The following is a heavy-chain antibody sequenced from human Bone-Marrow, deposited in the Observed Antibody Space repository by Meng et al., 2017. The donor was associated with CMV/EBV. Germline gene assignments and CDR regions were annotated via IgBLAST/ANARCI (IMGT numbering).Heavy chain of an antibody. V-gene: IGHV3-74*01. CDR2: INSDGSST. Sequence: GESLKISCSASGFTFSRYWMSWVRQAPGKGLVWVSRINSDGSSTSYADSVKGRFTISRDNAKNTLYLQMNSLRAEDTAVYYCARELDFDYWGQGTLVTVSS. CDR1: GFTFSRYW. J-gene: IGHJ4*02. CDR3: ARELDFDY.